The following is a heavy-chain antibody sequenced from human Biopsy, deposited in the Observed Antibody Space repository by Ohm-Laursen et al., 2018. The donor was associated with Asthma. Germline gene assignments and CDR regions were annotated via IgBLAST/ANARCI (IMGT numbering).Heavy chain of an antibody. CDR3: ARTTYGHDGFDP. Sequence: TLSLTCTVSGGSINIGDYYWSWIRQHPVKGLEWIGHIHYSGSTYYNPSLKSRVSISLDTSKNQFSLSLTSVTAADTAVYYCARTTYGHDGFDPWGQGTLVTVSS. V-gene: IGHV4-31*03. CDR2: IHYSGST. J-gene: IGHJ5*02. D-gene: IGHD4-17*01. CDR1: GGSINIGDYY.